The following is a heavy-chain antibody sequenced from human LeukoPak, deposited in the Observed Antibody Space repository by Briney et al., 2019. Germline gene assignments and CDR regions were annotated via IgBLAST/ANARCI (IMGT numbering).Heavy chain of an antibody. V-gene: IGHV6-1*01. Sequence: SQTLSLTCAISGDSVSSNSVAWNWIRQSPSRGLEWLGRTYYRSKWYNDFASSVKSRISINPDTSKNQFSLQLNSVTPEDTAIYYCARDPDNWFDPWGQGTQVTVSS. CDR3: ARDPDNWFDP. CDR2: TYYRSKWYN. J-gene: IGHJ5*02. CDR1: GDSVSSNSVA.